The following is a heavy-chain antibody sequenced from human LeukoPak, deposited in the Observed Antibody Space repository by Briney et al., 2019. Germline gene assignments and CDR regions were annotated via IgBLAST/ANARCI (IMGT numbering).Heavy chain of an antibody. CDR2: IYYSGST. D-gene: IGHD3-22*01. CDR1: GGSISSYY. V-gene: IGHV4-59*01. J-gene: IGHJ3*02. CDR3: ARERVVIGAFDI. Sequence: PSKTLSLTCTVSGGSISSYYWSWIRQPPGKGLEWIGYIYYSGSTNYNPSLKSRVTISVDTSKNQFSLKLSSVTAADTAVYYCARERVVIGAFDIWGQGTMVTVSS.